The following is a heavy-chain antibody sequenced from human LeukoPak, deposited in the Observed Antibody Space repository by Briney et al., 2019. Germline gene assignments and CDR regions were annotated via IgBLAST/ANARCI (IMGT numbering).Heavy chain of an antibody. CDR3: TKAGCSSTTCYSNC. CDR1: GFAFSTSA. Sequence: SLGCLRVSCAAPGFAFSTSAMNWVRQAPGKGLGWVAVMSYDGSNKYYADSVRGRFTISRDNSKNTLYLQMNSLRSEDSAVYYCTKAGCSSTTCYSNCWGQGTLVTVSS. CDR2: MSYDGSNK. V-gene: IGHV3-30*18. J-gene: IGHJ4*02. D-gene: IGHD2-2*01.